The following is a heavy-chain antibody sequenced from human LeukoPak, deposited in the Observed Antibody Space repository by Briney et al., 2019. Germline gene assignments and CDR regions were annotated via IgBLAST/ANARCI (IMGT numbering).Heavy chain of an antibody. Sequence: GESLKISCKGSGSIFTSYWIGWVRQLPGKGVEWMGIIYPGDSDTRYSQSFQGQVTISADKSISTAYLQWSSLKASDTAMYYCARLPGISYFDYWGQGTLVTVSS. CDR2: IYPGDSDT. J-gene: IGHJ4*02. CDR3: ARLPGISYFDY. V-gene: IGHV5-51*01. CDR1: GSIFTSYW. D-gene: IGHD3-3*02.